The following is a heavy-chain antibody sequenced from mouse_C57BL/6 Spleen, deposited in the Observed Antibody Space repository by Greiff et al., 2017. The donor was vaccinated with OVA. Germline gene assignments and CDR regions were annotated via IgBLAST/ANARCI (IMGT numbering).Heavy chain of an antibody. Sequence: VQLQQSGPELVKPGASVKISCKASGYTFTDYYINWVKQRPGQGLEWIGWIFPGSGSTYYNEKFNGKATLTVDKSSSTAYMLLSSLTSEDSAVYFCARGAYYSNPAWFAYWGQGTLVTVSA. CDR2: IFPGSGST. CDR3: ARGAYYSNPAWFAY. D-gene: IGHD2-5*01. V-gene: IGHV1-75*01. CDR1: GYTFTDYY. J-gene: IGHJ3*01.